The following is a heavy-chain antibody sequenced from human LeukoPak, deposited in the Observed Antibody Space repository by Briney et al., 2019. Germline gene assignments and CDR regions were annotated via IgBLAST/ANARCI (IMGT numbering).Heavy chain of an antibody. Sequence: PGGSLRLSCEASEFTFSSYGMHWVRQAPGKGLDWVAFIRYDGSTQYYADSVKGRFAISRDNSKNTLYLQMNSLRAEDTAVYYCARDGGARELPPFDYMDVWGKGTTVTVSS. J-gene: IGHJ6*03. CDR2: IRYDGSTQ. CDR1: EFTFSSYG. CDR3: ARDGGARELPPFDYMDV. D-gene: IGHD1-26*01. V-gene: IGHV3-30*02.